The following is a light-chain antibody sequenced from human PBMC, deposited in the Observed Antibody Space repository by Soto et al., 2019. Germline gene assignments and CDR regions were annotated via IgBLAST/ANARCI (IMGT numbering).Light chain of an antibody. Sequence: EIVLTQSPGTLSLSPGERATLSCRASQSVSGSYLAWYQQKPGQAPRLLIYGASSRATGIPDRFSGSGSGTDFTLSISRLEPEDFAVYYCQQYGNSPETFDQGTKVEIK. CDR2: GAS. CDR3: QQYGNSPET. CDR1: QSVSGSY. J-gene: IGKJ1*01. V-gene: IGKV3-20*01.